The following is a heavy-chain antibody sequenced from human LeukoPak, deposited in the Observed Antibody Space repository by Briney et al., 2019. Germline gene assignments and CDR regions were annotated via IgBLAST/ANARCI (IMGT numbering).Heavy chain of an antibody. D-gene: IGHD3-22*01. CDR2: LYYSGSN. Sequence: SQTLTLTCTVSGGSISSGGYYWIWNRQHPGQGLEWIGYLYYSGSNYYNPSLDSRATISVDTSKNQFSLKMSSVTAADTAVYYCASESVVTHYFDYWGQGTLVTVSS. J-gene: IGHJ4*02. CDR1: GGSISSGGYY. CDR3: ASESVVTHYFDY. V-gene: IGHV4-31*03.